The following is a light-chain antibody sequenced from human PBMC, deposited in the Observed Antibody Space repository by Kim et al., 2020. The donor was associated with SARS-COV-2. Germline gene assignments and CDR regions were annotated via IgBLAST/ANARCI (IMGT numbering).Light chain of an antibody. V-gene: IGKV1-5*03. CDR3: QQYDVHPET. CDR1: QSIHIW. Sequence: ASVGDRVTISCRASQSIHIWLAWFQQKPGKAPRVLMYKASTLESGVPSRFRGSGSGTEFTLTISSLQPDDFATYYCQQYDVHPETFGQGTKVEVK. CDR2: KAS. J-gene: IGKJ1*01.